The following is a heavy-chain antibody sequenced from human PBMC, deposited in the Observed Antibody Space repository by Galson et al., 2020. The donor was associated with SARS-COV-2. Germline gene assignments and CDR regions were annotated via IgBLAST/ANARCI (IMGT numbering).Heavy chain of an antibody. Sequence: ASETLSLTCTVSGGSISSGGYYWSWIRQHPGKGLEWIGYIYYSGSTYYNPSLKSRVTISVDTSKNQFSLKLSSVTAADTAVYYCASNRYCSSTSCEERAFDIWGQGTMVTVSS. J-gene: IGHJ3*02. V-gene: IGHV4-31*03. CDR1: GGSISSGGYY. CDR2: IYYSGST. CDR3: ASNRYCSSTSCEERAFDI. D-gene: IGHD2-2*01.